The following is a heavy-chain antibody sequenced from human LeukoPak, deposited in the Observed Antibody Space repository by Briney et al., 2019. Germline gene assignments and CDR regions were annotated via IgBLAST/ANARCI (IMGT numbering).Heavy chain of an antibody. Sequence: SETLSLTCAVSGGSISSSNWWSRVRQPPGKGLEWIGEIYHSGSTNYNPSLKSRVTISVDKSKNQFSLKLSSVTAADTAVYYCARDRAAAGNFDYWGQGTLVTVSS. J-gene: IGHJ4*02. CDR2: IYHSGST. V-gene: IGHV4-4*02. CDR1: GGSISSSNW. CDR3: ARDRAAAGNFDY. D-gene: IGHD6-13*01.